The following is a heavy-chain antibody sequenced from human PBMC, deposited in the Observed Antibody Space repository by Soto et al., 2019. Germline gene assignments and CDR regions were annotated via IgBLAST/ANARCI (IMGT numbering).Heavy chain of an antibody. CDR3: AKDNTATSPSRYRFGMDV. Sequence: QLQLMQSGPEVKKPGASLKVSCKASGYSFTSYGISWVRQAPGRGLEWMGWISGYNGNTNYEQKFKGRVTRTTDAATRTAYMELRSLASDDTAVYYCAKDNTATSPSRYRFGMDVWGPGTTVTVSS. V-gene: IGHV1-18*01. D-gene: IGHD4-17*01. CDR1: GYSFTSYG. J-gene: IGHJ6*02. CDR2: ISGYNGNT.